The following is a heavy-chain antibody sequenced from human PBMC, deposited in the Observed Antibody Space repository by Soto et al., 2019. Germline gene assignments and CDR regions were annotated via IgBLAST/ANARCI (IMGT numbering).Heavy chain of an antibody. V-gene: IGHV3-23*01. CDR3: ARPAATVIFYSGMDV. CDR2: ISGSGGST. D-gene: IGHD4-17*01. CDR1: GFTFSTYA. Sequence: GGSLRLSCAASGFTFSTYAMNWVRQAPGKGLEWVSAISGSGGSTYYADSVKGRFTISRDNSKNTLYLQMNSLRADDTAVYYCARPAATVIFYSGMDVWGQGTTVTVSS. J-gene: IGHJ6*02.